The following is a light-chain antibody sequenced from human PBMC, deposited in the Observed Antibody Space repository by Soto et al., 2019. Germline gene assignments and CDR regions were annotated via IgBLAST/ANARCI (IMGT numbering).Light chain of an antibody. Sequence: EIVLTQSPATLSLSPGERATLSCRASQSVSSSYLALYQQKPGQAPRLLIYGTSSRATGIPDRFSGSGSGTDFTLTISRLEPEDFAVYYCQQYGSSPTFGQGTKVDIK. CDR3: QQYGSSPT. CDR2: GTS. J-gene: IGKJ1*01. CDR1: QSVSSSY. V-gene: IGKV3-20*01.